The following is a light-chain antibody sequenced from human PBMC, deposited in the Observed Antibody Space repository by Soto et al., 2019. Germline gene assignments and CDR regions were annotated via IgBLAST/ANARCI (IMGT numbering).Light chain of an antibody. CDR3: KQRNNWPNT. CDR1: QRVSSY. CDR2: DAS. Sequence: EIVLTQSPATLSLSPGERATLSCRASQRVSSYLAWYQQKPGQAPRLLIYDASNRATGVPARFSGSGSGTDFTLTISSLEPEDFAVYYCKQRNNWPNTFGQGTKLEIK. V-gene: IGKV3-11*01. J-gene: IGKJ2*01.